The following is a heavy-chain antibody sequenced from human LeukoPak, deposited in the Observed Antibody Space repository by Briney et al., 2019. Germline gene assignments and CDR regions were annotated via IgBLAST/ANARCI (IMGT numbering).Heavy chain of an antibody. V-gene: IGHV4-34*01. CDR3: ARHFSEDGYNAAPFQH. CDR1: GGSFSGYY. CDR2: IYYSGST. J-gene: IGHJ1*01. Sequence: PSETLSLTCAVYGGSFSGYYWSWIRQPPGKGLEWIGSIYYSGSTYYNPSLKSRVTISVDTSKNQFSLKLSSVTAADTAVYYCARHFSEDGYNAAPFQHWGQGTLVTVSS. D-gene: IGHD5-24*01.